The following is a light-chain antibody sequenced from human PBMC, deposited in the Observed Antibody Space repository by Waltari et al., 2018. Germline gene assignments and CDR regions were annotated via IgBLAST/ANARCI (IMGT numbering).Light chain of an antibody. V-gene: IGKV3-15*01. CDR2: GAS. J-gene: IGKJ2*01. CDR1: QSISTN. Sequence: IVMTQSPATLSVSPGERATFSCRASQSISTNLAWFQEKPGQAPRLLIYGASTRATGVPARFSGSGSGTYFTLVISSLQSEDFAVYYCQQYDKWLRYSFGQGTKLEIK. CDR3: QQYDKWLRYS.